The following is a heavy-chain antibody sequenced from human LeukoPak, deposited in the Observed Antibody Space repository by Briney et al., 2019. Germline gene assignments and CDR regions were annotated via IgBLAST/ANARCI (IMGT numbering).Heavy chain of an antibody. CDR3: ARGPVPERSCFDY. CDR1: GRSFSGYY. J-gene: IGHJ4*02. CDR2: INHSGST. Sequence: SETLSLTCAVYGRSFSGYYWSWIRQPPGKGLEWIGEINHSGSTNYNPSLKSRVTISVDTSKNQFSLKLSSVTAADTAVYYCARGPVPERSCFDYWGQGTLVTVSS. D-gene: IGHD2-2*01. V-gene: IGHV4-34*01.